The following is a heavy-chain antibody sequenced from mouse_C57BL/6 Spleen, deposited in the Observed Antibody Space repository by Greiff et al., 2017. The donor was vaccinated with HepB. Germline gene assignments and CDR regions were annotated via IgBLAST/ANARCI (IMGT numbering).Heavy chain of an antibody. CDR3: ARDKSYYDYDGGYWYFDV. J-gene: IGHJ1*03. D-gene: IGHD2-4*01. CDR1: GFTFSSYA. Sequence: EVKLVESGGGLVKPGGSLKLSCAASGFTFSSYAMSWVRQTPEKRLEWVATISDGGSYTYYPDNVKGRFTISRDNAKNNLYLQMSHLKSEDTAMYYCARDKSYYDYDGGYWYFDVWGTGTTVTVSS. CDR2: ISDGGSYT. V-gene: IGHV5-4*01.